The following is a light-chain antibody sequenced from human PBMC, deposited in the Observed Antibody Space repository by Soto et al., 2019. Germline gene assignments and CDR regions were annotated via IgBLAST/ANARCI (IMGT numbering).Light chain of an antibody. V-gene: IGKV1-5*03. CDR1: ESISSW. CDR2: KAS. CDR3: QQFHSYSPYT. Sequence: DIQMTQSPSTLSVSIGDRVTITCRASESISSWLAWYQQKPGKAPNLLIYKASSLDSGVPSRFSGNGSGTEFTLTISSLQPDDFATYYCQQFHSYSPYTFGQGTKLQIK. J-gene: IGKJ2*01.